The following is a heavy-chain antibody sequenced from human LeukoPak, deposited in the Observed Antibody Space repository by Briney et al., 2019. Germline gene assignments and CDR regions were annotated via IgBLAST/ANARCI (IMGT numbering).Heavy chain of an antibody. Sequence: GRSLRLSCAASGFTFDDYAMHWVRQAPGKGLEWVGNIKQDGSEKYYVDSVKGRFTISRDNAKNSLYLQMNSLRAEDTAVYYCARGQLVYDYWGQGTLVTVSS. V-gene: IGHV3-7*01. D-gene: IGHD6-6*01. CDR2: IKQDGSEK. CDR3: ARGQLVYDY. CDR1: GFTFDDYA. J-gene: IGHJ4*02.